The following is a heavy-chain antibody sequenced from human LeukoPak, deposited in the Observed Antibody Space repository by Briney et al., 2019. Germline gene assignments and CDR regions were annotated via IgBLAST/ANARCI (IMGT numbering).Heavy chain of an antibody. Sequence: GGSLRLSCAASGFTFSSYSMNWVRQAPGKGLEWVSSISSSSSYIYYADSVKGRFTISRDNAKNSLYLQMNSLRAEDTAVYYCARDLGSSWYPGAFDIWGQGTMVTVSS. D-gene: IGHD6-13*01. CDR2: ISSSSSYI. CDR3: ARDLGSSWYPGAFDI. J-gene: IGHJ3*02. CDR1: GFTFSSYS. V-gene: IGHV3-21*01.